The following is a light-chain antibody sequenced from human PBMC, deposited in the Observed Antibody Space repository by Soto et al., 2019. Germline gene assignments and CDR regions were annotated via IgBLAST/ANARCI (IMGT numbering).Light chain of an antibody. Sequence: QSVVTQPPSASGTPGQRVTISCSGSGSSIGTNTVNWYRQLPGTAPKLLIYGNNQRPSGVPDRFSGSKSDTSASLAISGLQSEDEAEYYCAAWDGSLNNVLFGGGTQLTVL. CDR1: GSSIGTNT. CDR2: GNN. CDR3: AAWDGSLNNVL. V-gene: IGLV1-44*01. J-gene: IGLJ2*01.